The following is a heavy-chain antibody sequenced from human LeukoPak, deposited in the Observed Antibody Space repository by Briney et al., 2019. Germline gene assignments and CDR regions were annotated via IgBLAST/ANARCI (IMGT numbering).Heavy chain of an antibody. J-gene: IGHJ4*02. CDR1: GGSISSSNW. V-gene: IGHV4-4*02. CDR3: ARGGGFYGSGTTHFDY. D-gene: IGHD3-10*01. CDR2: IYHSGST. Sequence: SETLSLTCAVSGGSISSSNWWSWVRQPPGKGLEWIGEIYHSGSTNYNPSLKSRVTISVDKSKNHFSLRLSSVTAADTAVYFCARGGGFYGSGTTHFDYWGQGILVIVSS.